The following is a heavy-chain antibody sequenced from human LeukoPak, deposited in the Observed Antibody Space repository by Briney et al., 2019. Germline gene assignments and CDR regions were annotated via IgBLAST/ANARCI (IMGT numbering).Heavy chain of an antibody. Sequence: PGGSLRLSCAASGFTFDDYAMHRVRQAPGKGLEWVSGISWNSGSIGYADSVKGRFTISRDNAKNSLYLQMNSLRAEDTALYYCAKDIGSSTSCPIAWGQGTLVTVSS. CDR1: GFTFDDYA. CDR3: AKDIGSSTSCPIA. V-gene: IGHV3-9*01. CDR2: ISWNSGSI. J-gene: IGHJ4*02. D-gene: IGHD2-2*01.